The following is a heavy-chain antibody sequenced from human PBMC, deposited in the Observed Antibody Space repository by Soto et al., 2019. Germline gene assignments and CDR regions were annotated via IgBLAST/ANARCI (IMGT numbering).Heavy chain of an antibody. Sequence: GGSLRLSCAASGFIFSSYDMHWGRQGTGKGLEWVSLIGTAGDTKYLASVKGRFTISRENAKNSLYLQMDSLTAGDTAVYYCARDLGYRVFDVWGQGTMVTVSS. CDR2: IGTAGDT. D-gene: IGHD5-12*01. J-gene: IGHJ3*01. CDR3: ARDLGYRVFDV. V-gene: IGHV3-13*01. CDR1: GFIFSSYD.